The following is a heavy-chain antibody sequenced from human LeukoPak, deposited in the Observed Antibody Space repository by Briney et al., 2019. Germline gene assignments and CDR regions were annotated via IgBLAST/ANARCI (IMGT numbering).Heavy chain of an antibody. CDR1: GFTFSSYE. CDR3: ARDLIIAVAGGGFDY. V-gene: IGHV3-48*03. Sequence: GRSLRLSCAASGFTFSSYEMNWVRQAPGKGLEWVSYISSSGSTIYYADSVKGRFTISRDNAKNSLYLQMNSLRAEDTAVYYCARDLIIAVAGGGFDYWGQGILVTVSS. CDR2: ISSSGSTI. D-gene: IGHD6-19*01. J-gene: IGHJ4*02.